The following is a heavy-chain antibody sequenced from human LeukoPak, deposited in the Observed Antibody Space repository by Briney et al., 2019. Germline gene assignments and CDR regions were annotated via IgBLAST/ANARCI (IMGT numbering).Heavy chain of an antibody. J-gene: IGHJ4*02. D-gene: IGHD6-13*01. CDR2: ISYDGSNK. CDR3: AKGLSSPHGNGY. Sequence: GRSLRLSCAASGFTFSSYGMHWVRHAPGKGLEWVAVISYDGSNKYYADSVKGRFTISRDNSKNTLYLHMNSLRAEDTAVYYCAKGLSSPHGNGYWGQGTLVTVSS. CDR1: GFTFSSYG. V-gene: IGHV3-30*18.